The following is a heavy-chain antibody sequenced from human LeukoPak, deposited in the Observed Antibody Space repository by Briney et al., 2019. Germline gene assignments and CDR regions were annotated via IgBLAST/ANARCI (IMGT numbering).Heavy chain of an antibody. CDR2: INWNDGII. J-gene: IGHJ5*02. V-gene: IGHV3-20*04. CDR3: ARDFGLRFSLAPFDA. D-gene: IGHD3-16*01. Sequence: GVSLRLSCAASDFTLADYAMSWVRQSPGKGLEWVCGINWNDGIIRYAKAVKGRSTISRVHANDALYLQMNSLSAEDTPVYYSARDFGLRFSLAPFDAWGEGFLVNVSS. CDR1: DFTLADYA.